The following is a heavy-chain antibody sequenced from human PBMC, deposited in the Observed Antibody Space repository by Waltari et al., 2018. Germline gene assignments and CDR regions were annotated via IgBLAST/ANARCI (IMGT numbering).Heavy chain of an antibody. Sequence: EVQLVESGGGLVQPGGSLGLSCAASGLIFSDYEMQWVRQAPGKGLEWVSYISNSGSTMKHADSVKGRFTISRDNAKNSLYLQMNSLRAEDTAVYYCARDGGWAVAGDLYWGQGTLVTVSS. CDR1: GLIFSDYE. J-gene: IGHJ4*02. CDR2: ISNSGSTM. V-gene: IGHV3-48*03. CDR3: ARDGGWAVAGDLY. D-gene: IGHD6-19*01.